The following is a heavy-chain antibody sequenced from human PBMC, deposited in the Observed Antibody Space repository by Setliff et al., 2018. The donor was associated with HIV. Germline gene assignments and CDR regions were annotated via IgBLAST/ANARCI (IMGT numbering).Heavy chain of an antibody. CDR1: GGTFSSYA. CDR3: ARDRIAAAHDAFDI. J-gene: IGHJ3*02. V-gene: IGHV1-69*06. D-gene: IGHD6-13*01. Sequence: SVKVSCKASGGTFSSYAISWVRQAPGQGLEWMGRIIPIFGTANYAQKFQGRVTITADKSTSTAYMELSSLRSEDTAVYYCARDRIAAAHDAFDIWGQGTMVTVSS. CDR2: IIPIFGTA.